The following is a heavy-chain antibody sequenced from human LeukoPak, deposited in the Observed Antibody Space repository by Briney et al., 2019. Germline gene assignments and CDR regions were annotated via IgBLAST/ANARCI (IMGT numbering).Heavy chain of an antibody. J-gene: IGHJ4*02. CDR3: AKETDSSGYYYVSLGY. Sequence: GGSLRLSCVASRFTFTKYWMTWVRQAPGKGLERVANINRDGSETYYMESVRGRFTISRNNARNSLYLQMNSLRAEDTAVYYCAKETDSSGYYYVSLGYWGQGTLVTVSS. CDR2: INRDGSET. V-gene: IGHV3-7*01. D-gene: IGHD3-22*01. CDR1: RFTFTKYW.